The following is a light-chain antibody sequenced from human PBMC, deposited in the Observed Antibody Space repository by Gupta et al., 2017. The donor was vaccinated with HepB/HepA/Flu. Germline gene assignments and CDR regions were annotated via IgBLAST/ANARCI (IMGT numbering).Light chain of an antibody. Sequence: EIVLTHSPATLSVSPGDRATLSCRASQSVSSNLAGYQQKPGQAPRRLIYGASTRATGIPARFSGSGSGTEFTLTISSLQSEDFAVDYCQQYNNWPPLTFGGGTKVEIK. CDR1: QSVSSN. CDR2: GAS. CDR3: QQYNNWPPLT. J-gene: IGKJ4*01. V-gene: IGKV3-15*01.